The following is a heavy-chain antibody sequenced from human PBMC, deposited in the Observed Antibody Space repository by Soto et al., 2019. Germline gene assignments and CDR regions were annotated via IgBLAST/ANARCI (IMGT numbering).Heavy chain of an antibody. CDR1: GFTFSSYA. CDR2: ITGSGSTT. D-gene: IGHD3-16*01. CDR3: ARRGGALGF. Sequence: EVQLMESGGGLVQPGGSLRLSCAASGFTFSSYAMSWVRQAPGKGLEWVSVITGSGSTTYYADSVKGRFTISRDNSKNTLYLLLNSLRAEHTAVYYCARRGGALGFWGQGTLVTVSS. V-gene: IGHV3-23*01. J-gene: IGHJ4*02.